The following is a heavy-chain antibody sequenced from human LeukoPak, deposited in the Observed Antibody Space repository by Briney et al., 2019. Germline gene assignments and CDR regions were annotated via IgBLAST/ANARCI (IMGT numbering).Heavy chain of an antibody. CDR2: IRGSGDST. CDR1: GFTFSTHA. D-gene: IGHD5-18*01. CDR3: AKADRGYSYGFDY. V-gene: IGHV3-23*01. Sequence: PGGSLRLSCAASGFTFSTHAMSWVRQAPGKGLEWVSAIRGSGDSTYYADSVKGRFTISRDNSKNTVYLQMNSLRAEDTAVYYCAKADRGYSYGFDYWGQGTLVTVSS. J-gene: IGHJ4*02.